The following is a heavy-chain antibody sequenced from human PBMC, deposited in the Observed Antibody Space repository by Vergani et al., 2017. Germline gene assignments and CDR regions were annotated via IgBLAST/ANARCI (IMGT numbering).Heavy chain of an antibody. CDR2: SSSSSSYI. J-gene: IGHJ4*02. CDR3: ARDVFYYDSSGYYSGFFDY. V-gene: IGHV3-21*03. CDR1: GFTFSSYS. D-gene: IGHD3-22*01. Sequence: EVQLVESGGGLVKPGGSLRLSCAASGFTFSSYSMNWVRQAPGKGLEWVSSSSSSSSYIYYADSVKGRFTISRDNAKNSLYLQMNSLRAEDTAVYYCARDVFYYDSSGYYSGFFDYWGQGTLVTVSS.